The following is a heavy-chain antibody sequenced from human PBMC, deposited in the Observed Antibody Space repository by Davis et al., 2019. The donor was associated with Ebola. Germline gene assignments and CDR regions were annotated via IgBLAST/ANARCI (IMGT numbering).Heavy chain of an antibody. V-gene: IGHV3-30*04. CDR2: ISYDGDNN. CDR3: VRDPALVVTGGGWFFGL. CDR1: GFTFSSYT. J-gene: IGHJ2*01. D-gene: IGHD2-21*02. Sequence: GESLKISCAASGFTFSSYTLHWVRQAPGKGLEWVAVISYDGDNNYHADSVQGRFTISRDNSKNTLYLQMNSLRAEDTAVYYCVRDPALVVTGGGWFFGLWGRGTPVTVSS.